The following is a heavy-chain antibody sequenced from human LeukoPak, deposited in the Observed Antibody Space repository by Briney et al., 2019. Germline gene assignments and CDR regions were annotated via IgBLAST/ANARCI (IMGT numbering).Heavy chain of an antibody. CDR3: ASAPARFYYDSSGSDF. V-gene: IGHV3-11*01. CDR2: IGSSGSTI. Sequence: GGSLRLSCAASGFTFSDYYMSWIRQAPGKGLEWVSYIGSSGSTIYYADSVKGRFTISRDNAKNSLYLQMNSLRAEDTAVYYCASAPARFYYDSSGSDFRGQGTLVTVSS. D-gene: IGHD3-22*01. CDR1: GFTFSDYY. J-gene: IGHJ4*02.